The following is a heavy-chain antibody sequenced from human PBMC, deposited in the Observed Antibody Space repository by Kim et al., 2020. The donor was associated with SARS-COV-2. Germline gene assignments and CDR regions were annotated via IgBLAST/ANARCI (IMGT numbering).Heavy chain of an antibody. CDR2: I. V-gene: IGHV3-49*02. D-gene: IGHD4-17*01. J-gene: IGHJ3*02. CDR3: TRETTVTAAFET. Sequence: IDYDASVKGRVSISRDDSKRIAYLQMSSLKTEDTAVYYCTRETTVTAAFETWGQGTVVTVSS.